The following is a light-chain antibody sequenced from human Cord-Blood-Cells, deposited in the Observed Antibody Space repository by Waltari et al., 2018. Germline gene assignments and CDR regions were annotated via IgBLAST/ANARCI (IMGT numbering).Light chain of an antibody. CDR2: EGS. Sequence: QSALTQPASVSGSPGQSITISCTGTSSDVGSYNLLSWYQQHPGKAPKLMIYEGSKRPSGVSNRFSGSKSGNTASLTISGLQAEDEADYYCSSYTSSSTWVFGGGTKLTVL. V-gene: IGLV2-14*02. J-gene: IGLJ3*02. CDR1: SSDVGSYNL. CDR3: SSYTSSSTWV.